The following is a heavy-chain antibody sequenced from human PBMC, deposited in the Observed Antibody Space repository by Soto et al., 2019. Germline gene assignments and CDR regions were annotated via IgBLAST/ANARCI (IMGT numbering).Heavy chain of an antibody. V-gene: IGHV3-73*02. J-gene: IGHJ4*02. CDR3: ASLIYDSSNFYDNDY. D-gene: IGHD3-22*01. CDR2: SRSKANNYAT. Sequence: EVQLVESGGGLVQPGGSLRLSCAASGFTFSGSSMHWVRQASGKGLEWVARSRSKANNYATTYAASVKGRFTISRDESKNTTYLQMNSLKPEDTPIYYCASLIYDSSNFYDNDYWGQGTLVTVSS. CDR1: GFTFSGSS.